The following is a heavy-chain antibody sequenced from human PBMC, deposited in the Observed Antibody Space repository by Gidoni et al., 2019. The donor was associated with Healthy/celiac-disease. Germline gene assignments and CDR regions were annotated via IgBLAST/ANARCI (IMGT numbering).Heavy chain of an antibody. CDR3: ALRPGGGCFDP. CDR1: GGTFSSYA. Sequence: QVQLGQSGAEGKKPGSAVKVSCKASGGTFSSYASSWVRQAPGQGLEWLGGIIPIFGTANYAQKFQGRVTITAGESTRTAYMELSSLRSEDTALYYCALRPGGGCFDPWGQGTLVTVSS. CDR2: IIPIFGTA. V-gene: IGHV1-69*01. J-gene: IGHJ5*02. D-gene: IGHD3-10*01.